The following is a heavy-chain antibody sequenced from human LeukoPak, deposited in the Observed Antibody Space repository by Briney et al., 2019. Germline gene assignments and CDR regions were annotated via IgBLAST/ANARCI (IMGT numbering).Heavy chain of an antibody. CDR1: GFTFSSYA. D-gene: IGHD5-24*01. CDR3: ARGSSDGFKYAFDI. CDR2: ISGSGGST. Sequence: GGSLRLSCAASGFTFSSYAMIWVRQAPGRGLEWVSAISGSGGSTYYADSVKGRFTISRDNSKNTLYLQMNSLRAEDTAVYYCARGSSDGFKYAFDIWGQGTRVTVSS. J-gene: IGHJ3*02. V-gene: IGHV3-23*01.